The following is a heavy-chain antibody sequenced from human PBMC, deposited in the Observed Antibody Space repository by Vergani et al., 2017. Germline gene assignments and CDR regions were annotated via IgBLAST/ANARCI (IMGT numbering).Heavy chain of an antibody. D-gene: IGHD4-17*01. CDR1: GGSISSSSYY. CDR3: ARGNGDYEF. CDR2: IYYSGST. J-gene: IGHJ4*02. Sequence: QLQLPESGPGLVKPSETLSLTCPVSGGSISSSSYYWGWIRQPPGRGLEWIGSIYYSGSTYYNPSLKSRVTISVDTSKNQFSLKLSSVTAADTAVYYCARGNGDYEFWGQGTLVTVSS. V-gene: IGHV4-39*07.